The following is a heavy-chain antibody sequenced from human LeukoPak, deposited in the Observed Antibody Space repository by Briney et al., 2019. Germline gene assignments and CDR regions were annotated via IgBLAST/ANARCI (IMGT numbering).Heavy chain of an antibody. CDR3: ARVSTASGYYYGMDV. CDR2: IDSSSGYI. J-gene: IGHJ6*02. D-gene: IGHD5-18*01. Sequence: PGGSLRLSCAASGFTFSSYSMNWVRQAPGKEKEWVSSIDSSSGYIYSADSVKGRFTISRDNAKNSLYLRMNSLRAEDTAVYYCARVSTASGYYYGMDVWGQGTTVTVSS. V-gene: IGHV3-21*01. CDR1: GFTFSSYS.